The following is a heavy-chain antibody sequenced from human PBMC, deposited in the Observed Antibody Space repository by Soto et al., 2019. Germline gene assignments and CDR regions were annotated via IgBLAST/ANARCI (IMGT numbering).Heavy chain of an antibody. V-gene: IGHV1-46*01. J-gene: IGHJ4*02. CDR3: ARVGGSNRGVGATRPPGY. CDR2: INPSGGST. Sequence: GASVKVSCKASGYTFTSYYMHWVRQAPGQGLEWMGIINPSGGSTSYAQKFQGRVTMTRDTSTSTVYMELSSLRSEDTAVYYCARVGGSNRGVGATRPPGYWGQGTLVTVSS. D-gene: IGHD1-26*01. CDR1: GYTFTSYY.